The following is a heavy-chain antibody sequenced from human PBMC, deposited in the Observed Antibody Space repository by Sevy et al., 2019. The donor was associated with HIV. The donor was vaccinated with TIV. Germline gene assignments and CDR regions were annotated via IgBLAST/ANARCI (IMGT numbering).Heavy chain of an antibody. V-gene: IGHV3-7*01. CDR3: ARAQQVTMLVVIGGLYFDL. J-gene: IGHJ4*02. CDR1: GFTFSSNW. D-gene: IGHD2-21*01. Sequence: GGSLRLSCVASGFTFSSNWMTWVRQAPGKGLEWVANVKQDMSEKYYADPVKGRFTISRDNAKNSLYLQTNSLRAEDTAVYYCARAQQVTMLVVIGGLYFDLWGQGTLVTVSS. CDR2: VKQDMSEK.